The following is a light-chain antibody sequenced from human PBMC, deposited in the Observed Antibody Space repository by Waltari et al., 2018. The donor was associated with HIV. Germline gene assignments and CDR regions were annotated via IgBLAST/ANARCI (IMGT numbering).Light chain of an antibody. CDR1: FSNIGSNH. V-gene: IGLV1-47*01. Sequence: QSVLTQPPSASGTPGPTVTIPCSGRFSNIGSNHVHWYQHLPGTAPKLLIYQNDQRPSGVPDRFSGSKSGTSASLAISGLRSEDEADYYCATWDDSLSAYWAFGGGTKLTVL. CDR2: QND. J-gene: IGLJ3*02. CDR3: ATWDDSLSAYWA.